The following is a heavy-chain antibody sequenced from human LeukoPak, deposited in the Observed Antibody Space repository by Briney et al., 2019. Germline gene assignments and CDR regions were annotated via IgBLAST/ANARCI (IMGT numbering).Heavy chain of an antibody. Sequence: PSETLSLTCTVSGGSISSSTYYWGWIRQPPGKGLEWIGNIYYDGSTFYNPSLKSRVTISLDTSKNQFSLKLSSVTAADTAVYFCARQCSSTSCYSYWGQGTLVTVSS. CDR2: IYYDGST. CDR3: ARQCSSTSCYSY. D-gene: IGHD2-2*01. J-gene: IGHJ4*02. CDR1: GGSISSSTYY. V-gene: IGHV4-39*01.